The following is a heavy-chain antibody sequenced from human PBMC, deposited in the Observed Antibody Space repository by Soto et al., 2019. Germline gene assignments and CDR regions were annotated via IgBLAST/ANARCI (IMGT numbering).Heavy chain of an antibody. D-gene: IGHD2-2*01. Sequence: GASVKVSCKASGGTFSSYTISWVRQAPGQGLEWMGRISAYNGNTNYAQKLQGRVTMTTDTSTSTAYMELRSLRSDDTAVYYCASSTPPTDDIVVVPAAMVYGAFDIWGQGTMVTVSS. CDR2: ISAYNGNT. CDR1: GGTFSSYT. V-gene: IGHV1-18*01. CDR3: ASSTPPTDDIVVVPAAMVYGAFDI. J-gene: IGHJ3*02.